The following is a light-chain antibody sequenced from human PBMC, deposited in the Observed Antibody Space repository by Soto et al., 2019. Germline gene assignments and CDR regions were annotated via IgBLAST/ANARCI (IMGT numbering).Light chain of an antibody. Sequence: QSALTQPASVSGSLGQSITIACTGTNSDVGAYEFVSWYRHHPGKAPQLIIYEVSNRPSGVSNRFSGSKSGNTASLTISGLQPDDEADYHCCSFAGSNPFPYVFXTGTKVTVL. CDR1: NSDVGAYEF. J-gene: IGLJ1*01. CDR3: CSFAGSNPFPYV. CDR2: EVS. V-gene: IGLV2-23*02.